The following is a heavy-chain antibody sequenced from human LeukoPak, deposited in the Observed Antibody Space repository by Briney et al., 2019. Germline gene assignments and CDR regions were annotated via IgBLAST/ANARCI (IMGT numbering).Heavy chain of an antibody. CDR3: ARGYYDILTGYYYYYGMDV. J-gene: IGHJ6*02. CDR2: FYYSGST. CDR1: GGSISSSSYY. D-gene: IGHD3-9*01. Sequence: SETLSLTCTVSGGSISSSSYYWGWIRQPPGEGLEWIGSFYYSGSTYYNPSLKSRVTISVDTSKNQFSLKLSSVTAAGTAVYYCARGYYDILTGYYYYYGMDVWGQGTTVTVSS. V-gene: IGHV4-39*01.